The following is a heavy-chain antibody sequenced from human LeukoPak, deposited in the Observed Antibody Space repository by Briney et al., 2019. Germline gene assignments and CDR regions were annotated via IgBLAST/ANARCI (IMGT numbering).Heavy chain of an antibody. CDR3: AARPYCTTATCPKTNWFDP. J-gene: IGHJ5*02. V-gene: IGHV3-30*02. CDR2: IRYDGSDK. Sequence: GGSLRLSCAASGFIFSSYGMHWIRQAPGQGLEWVALIRYDGSDKFYADSVRGRFTISRENSKNTLYLQMSSLRAVDTAVYYCAARPYCTTATCPKTNWFDPWGQGTLVTVSS. D-gene: IGHD2-8*01. CDR1: GFIFSSYG.